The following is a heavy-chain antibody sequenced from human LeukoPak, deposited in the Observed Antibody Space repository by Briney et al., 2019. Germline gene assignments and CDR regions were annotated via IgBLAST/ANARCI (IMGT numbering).Heavy chain of an antibody. CDR3: ARDSSSWYRQGYFDY. CDR2: ITGPGGAT. CDR1: GFPFNYYA. Sequence: GGPLRLSCTASGFPFNYYAMAWVSQAPGKGLEWVSSITGPGGATYYADSVKGRFTISRDNSKNTLYLQMNSLRAGDTAVYYCARDSSSWYRQGYFDYWGQGTLLTVSS. J-gene: IGHJ4*02. D-gene: IGHD6-13*01. V-gene: IGHV3-23*01.